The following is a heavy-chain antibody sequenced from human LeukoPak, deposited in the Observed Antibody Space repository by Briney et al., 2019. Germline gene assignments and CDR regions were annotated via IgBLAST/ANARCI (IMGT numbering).Heavy chain of an antibody. CDR2: IFYNGNT. J-gene: IGHJ6*03. CDR3: ASREGRRYCTSTNCPEGYYYYYMDV. Sequence: PSETLSLTCTVSGGSISSVGYYWGWIRQPPGKGLEWIGSIFYNGNTYYNPSLKSRLTISVDTSENQISPKLNSVTAADTAVYFCASREGRRYCTSTNCPEGYYYYYMDVWGKGTTVTVSS. D-gene: IGHD2-2*01. CDR1: GGSISSVGYY. V-gene: IGHV4-39*01.